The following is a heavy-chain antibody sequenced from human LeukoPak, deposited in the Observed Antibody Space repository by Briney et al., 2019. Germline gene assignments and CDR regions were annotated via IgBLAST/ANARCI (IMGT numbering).Heavy chain of an antibody. Sequence: GGSLRLSCAASGFTFRSYWMHWVRQAPGKGLVWVSRISPDGSTSAYADSVKGRLTISRDNAKNTLYLQMNSLRAEDTAVYYCAKNGGYYYDSSGDFQHWGQGTLVTVSS. J-gene: IGHJ1*01. CDR1: GFTFRSYW. V-gene: IGHV3-74*01. D-gene: IGHD3-22*01. CDR3: AKNGGYYYDSSGDFQH. CDR2: ISPDGSTS.